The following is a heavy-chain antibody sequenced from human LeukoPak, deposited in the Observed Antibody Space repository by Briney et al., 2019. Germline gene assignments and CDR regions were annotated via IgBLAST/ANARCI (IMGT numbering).Heavy chain of an antibody. J-gene: IGHJ5*02. CDR2: MNPNSGNT. D-gene: IGHD3-3*01. CDR3: ARDMLYDFWSGVNWFDP. Sequence: ASVKVSCTSSGYTFTSYDINWVRQATGQGLERVGWMNPNSGNTGYAQKFQGRVTMTRNTSISTAYMELSSLRSEDTAVYYCARDMLYDFWSGVNWFDPWGQGTLVTVSS. CDR1: GYTFTSYD. V-gene: IGHV1-8*01.